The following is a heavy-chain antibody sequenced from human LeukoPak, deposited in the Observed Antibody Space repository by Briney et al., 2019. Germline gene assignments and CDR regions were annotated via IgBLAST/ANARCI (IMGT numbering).Heavy chain of an antibody. CDR2: IKQDGSEK. D-gene: IGHD5-12*01. J-gene: IGHJ4*02. CDR1: GFSFSKYW. CDR3: ARDAGNSGYDLFDF. V-gene: IGHV3-7*04. Sequence: GGSLRLSCAASGFSFSKYWMTWVRQAPGKGLEWVANIKQDGSEKNYVDSVKGRFTISRDNAKNSLYLQMNSLRVEDTAVYYCARDAGNSGYDLFDFWGQGTLVTVSS.